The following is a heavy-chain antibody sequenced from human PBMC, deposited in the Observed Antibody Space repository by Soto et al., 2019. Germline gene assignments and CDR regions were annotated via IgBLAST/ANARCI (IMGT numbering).Heavy chain of an antibody. D-gene: IGHD5-12*01. CDR2: ISAYNGNT. CDR3: ARVFYWYWLRSCQFPSLYY. CDR1: GYTFTSYG. V-gene: IGHV1-18*01. Sequence: QVQLVQSGAEVKKPWASVTVSCQASGYTFTSYGISWVRQAPGQGLEWMGWISAYNGNTNCAQKLQGRVTMTTDTSTSTAYMELRSLRSDDPSVYYCARVFYWYWLRSCQFPSLYYWGQGTLVTVSS. J-gene: IGHJ4*02.